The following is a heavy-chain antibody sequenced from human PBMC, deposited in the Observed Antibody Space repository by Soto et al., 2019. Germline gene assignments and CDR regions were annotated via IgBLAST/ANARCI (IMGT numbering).Heavy chain of an antibody. J-gene: IGHJ5*02. CDR2: IYYSGIT. Sequence: QVQLQESGPRLVKPSETLSLTCTVSGGSISTYYWSWIRQPPGKGLEWIGYIYYSGITNYNPSLQSRVTISVDTSKNQFSLKLSSVTAADTAMYYCAGYNWAGLWFDPWGQGTLVTVSS. CDR3: AGYNWAGLWFDP. CDR1: GGSISTYY. D-gene: IGHD1-20*01. V-gene: IGHV4-59*01.